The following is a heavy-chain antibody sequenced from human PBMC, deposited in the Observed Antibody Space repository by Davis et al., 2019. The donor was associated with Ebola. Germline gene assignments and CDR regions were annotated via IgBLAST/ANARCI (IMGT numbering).Heavy chain of an antibody. Sequence: TFSSYWMSWVRQAPGKGLEWVGSIYYTGSTYYNPSLKSRVTLSVDTSKNQFSLNVRSLTAADTAVYYCARKLETGSYKNFDYWGQGSLVTVSS. CDR2: IYYTGST. D-gene: IGHD1-26*01. CDR3: ARKLETGSYKNFDY. CDR1: TFSSYW. V-gene: IGHV4-39*07. J-gene: IGHJ4*02.